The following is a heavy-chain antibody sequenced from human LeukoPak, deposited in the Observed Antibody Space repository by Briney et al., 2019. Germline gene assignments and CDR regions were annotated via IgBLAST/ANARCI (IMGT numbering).Heavy chain of an antibody. Sequence: GGSLRLSCAASGFAFSSYWMHWVRQAPGKGLVWVSRINSDGSSTSYADSVKGRFTISRDNAKNTLYLQMNSLRAEDTAVYYCARDPRVIVVPTLGNWFDPWGQGTLVTVSS. CDR2: INSDGSST. V-gene: IGHV3-74*01. CDR1: GFAFSSYW. CDR3: ARDPRVIVVPTLGNWFDP. J-gene: IGHJ5*02. D-gene: IGHD3-22*01.